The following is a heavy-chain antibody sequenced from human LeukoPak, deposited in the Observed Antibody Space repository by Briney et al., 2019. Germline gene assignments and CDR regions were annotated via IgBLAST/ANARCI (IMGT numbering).Heavy chain of an antibody. Sequence: ASVKVSCKASGGTLNSYVISWVRQAPGQGLEWMGGIIPISGTTNYAQKFQGRVTITADKSTSTAYMELSSLRSEDTAVYYCATLCCGSYYMDVWGKGTTVTVSS. V-gene: IGHV1-69*06. D-gene: IGHD2-15*01. CDR3: ATLCCGSYYMDV. J-gene: IGHJ6*03. CDR2: IIPISGTT. CDR1: GGTLNSYV.